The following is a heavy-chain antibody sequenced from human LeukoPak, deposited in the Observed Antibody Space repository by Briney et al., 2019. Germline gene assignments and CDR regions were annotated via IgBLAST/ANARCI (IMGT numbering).Heavy chain of an antibody. CDR3: ARGGARFDFDP. CDR2: INPSSGT. J-gene: IGHJ5*02. D-gene: IGHD3-16*01. CDR1: GYTFSRYY. Sequence: ASVKVSCKASGYTFSRYYMHWRRQAPGQGREWMGIINPSSGTGYAQKFQGRGTMTRDTSTTTVYMELSRLRSEDTAVYYCARGGARFDFDPWGQGTLVTVSS. V-gene: IGHV1-46*01.